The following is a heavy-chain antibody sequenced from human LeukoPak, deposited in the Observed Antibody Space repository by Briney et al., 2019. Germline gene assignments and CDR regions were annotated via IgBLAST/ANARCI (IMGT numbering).Heavy chain of an antibody. V-gene: IGHV4-39*01. J-gene: IGHJ3*02. Sequence: PSETLSLTCTVSGGSISSSSYYWGWIRQPPGKGLEWIGSIYYSGSTYYNPSLKSRVTISVDTSKNQFSLKLSSVTAADTAVYYCARHLIRGSSFDRFHLDAFDIWGQGTMVTVSS. CDR3: ARHLIRGSSFDRFHLDAFDI. CDR1: GGSISSSSYY. D-gene: IGHD3-10*01. CDR2: IYYSGST.